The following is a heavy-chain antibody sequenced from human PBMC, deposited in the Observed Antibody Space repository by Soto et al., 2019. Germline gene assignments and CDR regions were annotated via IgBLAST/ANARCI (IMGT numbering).Heavy chain of an antibody. Sequence: SETLSLTCTVSGGSISSYYWSWIRQPPGKGLEWIGYMYYGGRTNYNPSLKSRVTISVDTSKVQVSLKLSSVTAADTAVYFCARGTHSPLIVRSSRGPWFDHWGQGTLVTVS. V-gene: IGHV4-59*08. CDR1: GGSISSYY. J-gene: IGHJ5*02. CDR3: ARGTHSPLIVRSSRGPWFDH. D-gene: IGHD2-15*01. CDR2: MYYGGRT.